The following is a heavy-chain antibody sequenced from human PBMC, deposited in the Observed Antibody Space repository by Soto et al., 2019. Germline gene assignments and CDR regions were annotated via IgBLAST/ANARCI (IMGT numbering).Heavy chain of an antibody. CDR2: IKQDGSEK. Sequence: GGSLRLSCAASGFTFSSYWMSWVRQAPGKGLEWVANIKQDGSEKYYVDSVKGRFTISRDNAKNSLYLQMNSLKTEDTGIYYCTTDSFSTTTAIGFDYWAHGTLVTVSS. V-gene: IGHV3-7*05. CDR1: GFTFSSYW. CDR3: TTDSFSTTTAIGFDY. D-gene: IGHD2-2*01. J-gene: IGHJ4*01.